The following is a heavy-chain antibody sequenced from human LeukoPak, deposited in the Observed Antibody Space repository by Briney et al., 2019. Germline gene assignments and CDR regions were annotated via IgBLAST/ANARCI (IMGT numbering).Heavy chain of an antibody. V-gene: IGHV4-59*01. CDR2: IYYSGST. Sequence: SETLSLTCTVSGGSLSSYYWSWVRQPPGKGLEWIGYIYYSGSTNYNPSLTSRVTISVDTSKNQFSLKLSSVTAADTAVYYCARERIVGATTRGSAFDIWGQGTMVTVSS. CDR1: GGSLSSYY. D-gene: IGHD1-26*01. J-gene: IGHJ3*02. CDR3: ARERIVGATTRGSAFDI.